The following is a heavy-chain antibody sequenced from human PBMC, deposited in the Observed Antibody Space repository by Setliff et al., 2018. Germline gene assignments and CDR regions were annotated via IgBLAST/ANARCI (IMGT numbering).Heavy chain of an antibody. D-gene: IGHD6-13*01. CDR2: INHSGST. CDR3: ARALGGISAAGNNWLDS. J-gene: IGHJ5*01. CDR1: GGSFSDYY. Sequence: PSETLSLTCTVYGGSFSDYYWGWIRQPPGKGLEWIAEINHSGSTNYNPSLKSRVTISRDTSTNQFSLKLGSVTAADTAVYYCARALGGISAAGNNWLDSWGQGTLVTVSS. V-gene: IGHV4-34*01.